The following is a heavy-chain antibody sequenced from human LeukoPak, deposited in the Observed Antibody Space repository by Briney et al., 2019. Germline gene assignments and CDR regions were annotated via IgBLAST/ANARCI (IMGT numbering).Heavy chain of an antibody. J-gene: IGHJ4*02. CDR3: ARDPATVVNPS. D-gene: IGHD4-23*01. V-gene: IGHV3-21*01. Sequence: GGSLRLSCAASGFTVSTNYMSWVRQAPGKGLEWVSSISSSSSYIYYADSVKGRFTISRDNAKNSLYLQMNSLRAEDTAVYYCARDPATVVNPSWGQGTLVTVSS. CDR2: ISSSSSYI. CDR1: GFTVSTNY.